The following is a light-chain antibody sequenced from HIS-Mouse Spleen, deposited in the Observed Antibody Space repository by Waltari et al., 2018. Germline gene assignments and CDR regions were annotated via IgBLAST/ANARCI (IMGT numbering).Light chain of an antibody. J-gene: IGKJ2*01. Sequence: DIVLTQSPGTLSLSQGDRATLSCRASQSVSSSYLAWYPQKPGQAPRLLIYGASSRATGIPDRFSGSGSGTDFTLTISRLEPEDFAVYYCQQYGSSPRTFGQGTKLEIK. V-gene: IGKV3-20*01. CDR2: GAS. CDR3: QQYGSSPRT. CDR1: QSVSSSY.